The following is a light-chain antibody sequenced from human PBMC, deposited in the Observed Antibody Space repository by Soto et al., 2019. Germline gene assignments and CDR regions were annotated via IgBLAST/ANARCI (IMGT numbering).Light chain of an antibody. Sequence: EIVLTQSPGTLSLSPGERATLSCRASQSVSSSYLAWYQQKPGQAPRLLIYGASGRATGIPDRFSGSGSGTDFTLTISRLEPEDFAVYYCQQYSSSPLTFGQGTKVEIK. CDR1: QSVSSSY. J-gene: IGKJ1*01. CDR2: GAS. CDR3: QQYSSSPLT. V-gene: IGKV3-20*01.